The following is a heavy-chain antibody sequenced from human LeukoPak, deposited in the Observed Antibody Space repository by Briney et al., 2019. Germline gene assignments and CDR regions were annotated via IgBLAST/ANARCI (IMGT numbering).Heavy chain of an antibody. D-gene: IGHD4-11*01. J-gene: IGHJ4*02. CDR3: ARVGIDYLASYHFDQ. V-gene: IGHV3-7*01. Sequence: GGSLRLSCAASGFTFNYSWMSWVRRAPGKGLQWVANIKQHGSEKSYLDSVKGRFTISRDNTKNSLLLQMNSLRAEDTAVYYCARVGIDYLASYHFDQWGQGTLVTVSS. CDR1: GFTFNYSW. CDR2: IKQHGSEK.